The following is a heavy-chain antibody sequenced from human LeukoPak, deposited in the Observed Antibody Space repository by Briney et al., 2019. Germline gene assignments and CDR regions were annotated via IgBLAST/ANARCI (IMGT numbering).Heavy chain of an antibody. CDR2: IYISGST. Sequence: PSETLSLTCSVSGVSISNSRYDWRWIRQPAGKGREWIGRIYISGSTNYLPSLKRRVTLSVDTSKNQFSLKLSSVTAADTAVYYCARVSTVRGVIILRYYYYYMDVWGKGTTVTISS. CDR3: ARVSTVRGVIILRYYYYYMDV. D-gene: IGHD3-10*01. V-gene: IGHV4-61*02. CDR1: GVSISNSRYD. J-gene: IGHJ6*03.